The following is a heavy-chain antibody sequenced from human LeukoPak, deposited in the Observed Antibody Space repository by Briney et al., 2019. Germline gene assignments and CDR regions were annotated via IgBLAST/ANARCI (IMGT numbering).Heavy chain of an antibody. D-gene: IGHD6-19*01. V-gene: IGHV3-23*01. J-gene: IGHJ4*02. CDR2: ISDSGSLT. CDR3: AKDARRTNGWYFFDY. Sequence: GGSLRLSCAASGFAFSNLAMGWVRQAPGQGLEWVSVISDSGSLTYYADSVKGRFTISTDNSKNTLFLQMNSLRAEDTAVYYCAKDARRTNGWYFFDYWGQGTLVTLSS. CDR1: GFAFSNLA.